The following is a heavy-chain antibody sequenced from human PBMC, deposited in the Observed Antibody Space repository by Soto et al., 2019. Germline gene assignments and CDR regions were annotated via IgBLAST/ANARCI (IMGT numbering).Heavy chain of an antibody. D-gene: IGHD5-12*01. CDR2: ISTYSGDT. CDR3: ARHHGPTTSENWFDP. J-gene: IGHJ5*02. V-gene: IGHV1-18*01. CDR1: GYTFFTYY. Sequence: ASVKVSCKASGYTFFTYYISWVRQAPGQGLEWMGWISTYSGDTKYAQKFQGRVTMTTDTSTTTAYLELRSLRSDDTAVYYCARHHGPTTSENWFDPWGQGTLVTVS.